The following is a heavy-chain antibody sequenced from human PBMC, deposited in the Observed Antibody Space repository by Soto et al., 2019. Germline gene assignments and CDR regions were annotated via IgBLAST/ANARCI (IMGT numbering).Heavy chain of an antibody. CDR2: IYHSGST. J-gene: IGHJ5*02. D-gene: IGHD3-16*01. CDR3: ASKTYTESTWWFDP. V-gene: IGHV4-4*02. CDR1: GGSISSSNW. Sequence: SETLSLTCAVSGGSISSSNWWSWVRQPPGKGLEWIGEIYHSGSTNYNPSLKSRVTISVDKSKNQFSLKLSSVTAADTAVYYCASKTYTESTWWFDPWGQGTLVTVSS.